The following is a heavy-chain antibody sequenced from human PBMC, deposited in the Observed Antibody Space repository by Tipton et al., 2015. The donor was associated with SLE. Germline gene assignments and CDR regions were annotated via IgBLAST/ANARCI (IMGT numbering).Heavy chain of an antibody. V-gene: IGHV3-30*02. Sequence: SLRLSCAASGFIFSDYGIHWVRQAPGRGLEWVAFIWYDGGNKYYADSVRGRFTISRDNSKNTLYLQMNSLRTEDTAVYYCAKDGSGTQGFQHWGQGTLVTVSS. J-gene: IGHJ1*01. CDR2: IWYDGGNK. CDR3: AKDGSGTQGFQH. CDR1: GFIFSDYG. D-gene: IGHD1-26*01.